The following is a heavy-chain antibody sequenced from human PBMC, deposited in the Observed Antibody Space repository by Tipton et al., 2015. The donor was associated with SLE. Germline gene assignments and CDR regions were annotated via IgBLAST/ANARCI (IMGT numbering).Heavy chain of an antibody. D-gene: IGHD2-21*01. CDR1: GGIFSNYA. J-gene: IGHJ3*02. V-gene: IGHV1-69*01. CDR3: ARGKGDWYDEVDI. CDR2: IIPIFGAA. Sequence: QVQLVQSGTAVKKPGSSVKVSCKASGGIFSNYAYNWVRQAPGQGLEWMGGIIPIFGAARYAQKFQGRVTFTADESTSTAYMALSSLRSADTAVYYCARGKGDWYDEVDIWGQGTMVIVSS.